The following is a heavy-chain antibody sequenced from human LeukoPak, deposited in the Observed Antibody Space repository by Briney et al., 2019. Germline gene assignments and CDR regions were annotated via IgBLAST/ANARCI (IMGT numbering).Heavy chain of an antibody. J-gene: IGHJ3*02. CDR2: ISSSSSYI. CDR1: GFTFSSYS. V-gene: IGHV3-21*01. Sequence: GGSLRLSCAASGFTFSSYSMNWVRQAPGKGLEWVSSISSSSSYIYYADSVKGRLTISRDNAKNSLYLQMNSLRAEDTAVYYCARDSYSSGRANDAFDIWGQGTMVTVSS. D-gene: IGHD6-19*01. CDR3: ARDSYSSGRANDAFDI.